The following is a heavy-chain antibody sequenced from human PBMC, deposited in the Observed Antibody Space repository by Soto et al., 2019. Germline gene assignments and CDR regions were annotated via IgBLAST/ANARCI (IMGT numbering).Heavy chain of an antibody. V-gene: IGHV3-64D*06. CDR1: GFTFTSFA. CDR2: INANGGDI. Sequence: PGGSLRLSCSASGFTFTSFALHWVRQAPGRGLEYVSAINANGGDIYYADSVKGRFTISRDNSKKMVFLQMSSLKTEDTAMYYCVKGVSGEYYYHAMDVWGQGTTVTVSS. CDR3: VKGVSGEYYYHAMDV. J-gene: IGHJ6*02. D-gene: IGHD1-26*01.